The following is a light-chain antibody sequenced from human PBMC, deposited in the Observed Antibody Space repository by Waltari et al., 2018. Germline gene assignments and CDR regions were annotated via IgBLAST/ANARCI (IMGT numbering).Light chain of an antibody. CDR3: GTEHGSGSTFVYV. J-gene: IGLJ1*01. Sequence: QPVLTQPPSASASLGASVTPTRPPTSGSSTSTVACYQQTQGKGPRVVMRVGTGGLVGSKGDDIPDRFSGSGSGLNRFLTIKNIQEEDESDYHCGTEHGSGSTFVYVFGPGTKVTVL. V-gene: IGLV9-49*01. CDR2: VGTGGLVG. CDR1: SGSSTST.